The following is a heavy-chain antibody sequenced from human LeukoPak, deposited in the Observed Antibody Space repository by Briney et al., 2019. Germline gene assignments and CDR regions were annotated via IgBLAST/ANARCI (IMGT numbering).Heavy chain of an antibody. J-gene: IGHJ4*02. CDR2: ISGYNGNT. CDR1: GYTFTDSP. Sequence: GASVKVSCKASGYTFTDSPLTWVRQAPGQGLEWMGWISGYNGNTNYGHKFQGRVTMTTDTSTSTAYLEMRGLRPDDTAVYYCARAYDASIDFWGQGTLVTVSS. V-gene: IGHV1-18*01. CDR3: ARAYDASIDF. D-gene: IGHD3-22*01.